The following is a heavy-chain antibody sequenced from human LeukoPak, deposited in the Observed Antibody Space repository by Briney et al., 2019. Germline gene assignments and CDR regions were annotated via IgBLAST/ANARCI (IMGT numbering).Heavy chain of an antibody. CDR1: GYSISRGYY. CDR3: ARGEAPRYCSGGSCPYYFDY. V-gene: IGHV4-38-2*02. Sequence: TTSETLSLTCTVSGYSISRGYYWGWIRQPPGKGLEWIGSIYQSGSTYYNPSLKSRVTISVDTSKNQFSLKLSSVTAADTAVYYCARGEAPRYCSGGSCPYYFDYWGQGTLVTVSS. J-gene: IGHJ4*02. D-gene: IGHD2-15*01. CDR2: IYQSGST.